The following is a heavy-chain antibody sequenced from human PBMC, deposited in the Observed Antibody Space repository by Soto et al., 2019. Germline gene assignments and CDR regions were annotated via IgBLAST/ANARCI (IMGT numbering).Heavy chain of an antibody. Sequence: QVQLVQSGAEVKKPGSSVKVSCKASGGTFSSYAISWVRQAPGQGLEWMGGIIPIFGTANYAQKFQGRVTITADEATSTAYVELGSLRSVDTAVYDCACRVAVAGQPYYWGQGTLVTVSS. CDR3: ACRVAVAGQPYY. V-gene: IGHV1-69*12. D-gene: IGHD6-19*01. CDR1: GGTFSSYA. J-gene: IGHJ4*02. CDR2: IIPIFGTA.